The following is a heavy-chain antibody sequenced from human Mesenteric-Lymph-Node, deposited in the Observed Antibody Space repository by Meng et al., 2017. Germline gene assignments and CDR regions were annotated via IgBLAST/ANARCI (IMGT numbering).Heavy chain of an antibody. V-gene: IGHV1-18*01. CDR1: GYTFTNYC. D-gene: IGHD3-22*01. J-gene: IGHJ4*02. CDR3: ARVSDDYDRTGYYNFDY. CDR2: ISAYNGNT. Sequence: VRLVQSGAEVKKPGASIQVSCKASGYTFTNYCISWVRQAPGQGLEWMGWISAYNGNTNYAQKLQGRVTMTTDTSMSTAYMELRSLRSDDTAVYYCARVSDDYDRTGYYNFDYWGQGTLVTVSS.